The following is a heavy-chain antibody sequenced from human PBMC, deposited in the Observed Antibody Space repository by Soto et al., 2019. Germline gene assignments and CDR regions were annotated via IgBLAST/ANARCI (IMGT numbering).Heavy chain of an antibody. Sequence: QVQLQESGPGLVKPSETLSLSCCVSCGSISCHYWSWVRQTPGQGLEWIGYMYYSGSTNYNPSLKSRVTISVDTSKNHLSLRLTAVTAADTAVYYCARGPYYDLIWNYYYMDVWGKGTTGTVS. CDR3: ARGPYYDLIWNYYYMDV. CDR1: CGSISCHY. CDR2: MYYSGST. V-gene: IGHV4-59*08. D-gene: IGHD3-16*01. J-gene: IGHJ6*03.